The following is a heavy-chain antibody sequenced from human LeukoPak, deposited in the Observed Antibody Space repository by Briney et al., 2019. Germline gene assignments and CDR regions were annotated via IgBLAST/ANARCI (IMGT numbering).Heavy chain of an antibody. D-gene: IGHD5/OR15-5a*01. CDR2: TSYDGSSK. CDR3: ARDRQVSAERDWFDP. Sequence: GGSLRLSCAASGFTFSSYGMHWVRQAPGKGLEWVSVTSYDGSSKYYADSVKGRLTIYRDNSKNTLYLQMNSLRAEDTAVYYCARDRQVSAERDWFDPWGQGTLVTVSS. V-gene: IGHV3-30*03. CDR1: GFTFSSYG. J-gene: IGHJ5*02.